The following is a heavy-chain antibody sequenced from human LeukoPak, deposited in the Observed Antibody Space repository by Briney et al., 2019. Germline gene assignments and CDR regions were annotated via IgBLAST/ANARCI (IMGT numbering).Heavy chain of an antibody. J-gene: IGHJ4*02. Sequence: SETLSLTCAVYGGSFSGYYWSWIRQPPGKGLEWSGEIKHSGSTNYNPSLKSRVTISVDTSKNQFSLKLSSVTAADTAVYYCARGGWGLLWFGELLYAGYFDYWGQGTLVTVSS. CDR1: GGSFSGYY. CDR2: IKHSGST. CDR3: ARGGWGLLWFGELLYAGYFDY. V-gene: IGHV4-34*01. D-gene: IGHD3-10*01.